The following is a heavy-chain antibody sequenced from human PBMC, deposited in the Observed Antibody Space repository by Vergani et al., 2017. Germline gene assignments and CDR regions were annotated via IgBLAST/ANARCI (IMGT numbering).Heavy chain of an antibody. V-gene: IGHV3-9*01. CDR2: ISWNSGSI. CDR3: AKDRSGSYYGDFDY. J-gene: IGHJ4*02. CDR1: GFTFDDYA. Sequence: EVQLVASGGGLVQPGRSLRLSCAASGFTFDDYAMHWVRQAPGKGLEWVSGISWNSGSIGYADSVKGRFTISRDNAKNSLYLQMNSLRAEDTALYYCAKDRSGSYYGDFDYWGQGTLVTVSS. D-gene: IGHD1-26*01.